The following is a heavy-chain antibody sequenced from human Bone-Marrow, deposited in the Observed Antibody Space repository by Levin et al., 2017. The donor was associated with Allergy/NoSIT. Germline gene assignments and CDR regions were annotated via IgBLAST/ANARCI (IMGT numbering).Heavy chain of an antibody. D-gene: IGHD2-2*01. CDR3: ARETCTSTSCEYHYYYYHGLDV. Sequence: GGSLRLSCAASGFTFKDYYMSWIRQAPGKGLEWVSYISSSGYTTYYSDSVQGRFTISRDNAKNSLYLHMNSLRAEDTAVYYCARETCTSTSCEYHYYYYHGLDVWGQGTTVTVSS. J-gene: IGHJ6*02. CDR1: GFTFKDYY. CDR2: ISSSGYTT. V-gene: IGHV3-11*01.